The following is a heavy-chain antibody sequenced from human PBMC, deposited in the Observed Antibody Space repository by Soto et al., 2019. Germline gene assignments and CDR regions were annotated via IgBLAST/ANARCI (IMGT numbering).Heavy chain of an antibody. Sequence: SVKVSCKASGGTFSSYAISWVRQAPGQGLEWMGGIIPIFGTANYAQKFQGRVTITADKSTSTAYMELSSLRSEDTAVYYCARARFRFPTLRYFDNSYGMDVWGQGTTVTVSS. D-gene: IGHD3-9*01. CDR1: GGTFSSYA. J-gene: IGHJ6*02. CDR2: IIPIFGTA. CDR3: ARARFRFPTLRYFDNSYGMDV. V-gene: IGHV1-69*06.